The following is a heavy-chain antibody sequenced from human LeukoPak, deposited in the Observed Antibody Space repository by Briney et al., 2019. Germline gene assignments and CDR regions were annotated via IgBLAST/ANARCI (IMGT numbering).Heavy chain of an antibody. J-gene: IGHJ5*02. D-gene: IGHD3-16*01. V-gene: IGHV3-53*01. CDR3: ARGQGMITFGGVGNWFDP. CDR2: IYSGGST. Sequence: GGSLRLSCAASGFTVSINYMSWVRQAPGKGLEWVSVIYSGGSTYYADSVKGRFTISRDNSKNTLYLRMNSLRAEDTAVYYCARGQGMITFGGVGNWFDPWGQGTLVTVSS. CDR1: GFTVSINY.